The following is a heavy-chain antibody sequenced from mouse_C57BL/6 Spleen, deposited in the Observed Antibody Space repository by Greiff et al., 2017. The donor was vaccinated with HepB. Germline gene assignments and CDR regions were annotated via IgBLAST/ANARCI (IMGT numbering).Heavy chain of an antibody. D-gene: IGHD2-4*01. CDR1: GYTFTSYW. V-gene: IGHV1-52*01. Sequence: QVQLQQPGAELVRPGSSVKLSCKASGYTFTSYWMHWVKQRPIQGLEWIGNIDPSDSETHYNQKFKDKATLTVDKSSSTAYMQLSSLTSEDSAVYYCARSRAFYYDYEFAYWGQGTLVTVSA. CDR2: IDPSDSET. J-gene: IGHJ3*01. CDR3: ARSRAFYYDYEFAY.